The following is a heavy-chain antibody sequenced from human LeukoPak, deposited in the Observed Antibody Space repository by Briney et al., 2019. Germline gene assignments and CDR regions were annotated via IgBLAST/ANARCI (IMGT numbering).Heavy chain of an antibody. D-gene: IGHD6-13*01. Sequence: PSETLSLTCTVSGYSISSGYYWGWIRQPPGKGLEWIGSLYHSGSTYYNPSLKSRVTISVDTSKNQFSLKLSSVTAADTAVYYCAAGSWYDRFDYWGQGTLVTVSS. CDR3: AAGSWYDRFDY. V-gene: IGHV4-38-2*02. J-gene: IGHJ4*02. CDR2: LYHSGST. CDR1: GYSISSGYY.